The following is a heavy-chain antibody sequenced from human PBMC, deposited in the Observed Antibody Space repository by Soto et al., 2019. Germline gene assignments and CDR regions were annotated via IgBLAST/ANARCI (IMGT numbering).Heavy chain of an antibody. V-gene: IGHV1-69*13. CDR1: GGTFSSYA. CDR3: ARSGRSSGYYHFAFVFDY. D-gene: IGHD3-22*01. Sequence: ASVKVSCKASGGTFSSYAISWVRQAPGQGLEWMGGIIPIFGTANYAQKFQGRVTITADESTSTAYMELSSLRSEDTAVYYCARSGRSSGYYHFAFVFDYWGQGTLVTVSS. CDR2: IIPIFGTA. J-gene: IGHJ4*02.